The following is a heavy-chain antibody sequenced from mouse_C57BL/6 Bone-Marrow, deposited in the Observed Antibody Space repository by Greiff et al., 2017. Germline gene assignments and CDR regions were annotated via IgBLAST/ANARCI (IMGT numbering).Heavy chain of an antibody. CDR2: INPNNGGT. Sequence: EVQLQQSGPELVKPGASVKIPCKASGYTFTDYNMDWVKQSHGQSLEWIGDINPNNGGTIYNQKFKGKATLTVDKSSSTAYMELRSLTSEDTSVYYWARSGPLGRSFDYWGQGTTLTVSS. J-gene: IGHJ2*01. CDR1: GYTFTDYN. CDR3: ARSGPLGRSFDY. V-gene: IGHV1-18*01. D-gene: IGHD4-1*01.